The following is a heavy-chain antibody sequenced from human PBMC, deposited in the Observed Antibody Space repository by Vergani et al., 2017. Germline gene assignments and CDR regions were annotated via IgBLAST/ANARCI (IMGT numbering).Heavy chain of an antibody. J-gene: IGHJ4*02. CDR2: INPSGGST. V-gene: IGHV1-46*01. D-gene: IGHD3-22*01. CDR3: ARDWRNDSCGYYPVY. CDR1: GYTFTSYY. Sequence: QVQLVQSGAEVKKPGASVKVSCKASGYTFTSYYMHWVRQAPGQGLEWMGIINPSGGSTSYAQKFQGRVTMTRDTSTSTVYMELRSLRSEDTAVYYCARDWRNDSCGYYPVYWSEGTVDAASS.